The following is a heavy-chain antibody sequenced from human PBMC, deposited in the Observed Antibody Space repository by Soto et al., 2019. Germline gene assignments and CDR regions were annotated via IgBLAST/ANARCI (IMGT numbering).Heavy chain of an antibody. CDR1: GFTFISYA. V-gene: IGHV3-23*01. CDR2: ISGSGGST. Sequence: GGSLILSCAASGFTFISYAMSWVRQAPGKGLEWVSAISGSGGSTYYADSVKGRFTISRDNSKNTLYLQMNSLRAEDTAVYYCATARDYGDYYFDYWGQGTLVTVSS. CDR3: ATARDYGDYYFDY. J-gene: IGHJ4*02. D-gene: IGHD4-17*01.